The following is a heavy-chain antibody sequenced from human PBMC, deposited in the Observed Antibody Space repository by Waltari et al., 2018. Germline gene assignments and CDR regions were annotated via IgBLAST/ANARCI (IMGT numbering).Heavy chain of an antibody. V-gene: IGHV1-46*01. CDR3: ARGKSAAADSNWFDP. CDR2: INPSGGST. Sequence: QVQLVQSGAEVKKPGASVKVSRKASGYTFTSYYMHWVRQAPGQGLEWMGIINPSGGSTSYAQKFQGRVTMTRDTSTSTVYMELSSLRSEDTAVYYCARGKSAAADSNWFDPWGQGTLVTVSS. CDR1: GYTFTSYY. D-gene: IGHD6-13*01. J-gene: IGHJ5*02.